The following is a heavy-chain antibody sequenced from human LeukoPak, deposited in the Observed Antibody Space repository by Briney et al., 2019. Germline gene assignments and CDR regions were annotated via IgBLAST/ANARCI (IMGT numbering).Heavy chain of an antibody. V-gene: IGHV3-15*01. J-gene: IGHJ3*02. D-gene: IGHD3-22*01. CDR2: IKSKTDGGTT. CDR3: TPLWGGYYDSSGYGAFDI. Sequence: GGSLRLSCAASGFTFSNAWMSWVRQAPGKGLEWVGRIKSKTDGGTTDYAAPVKGRFTISREDSKNTLYLQMNSLKTEDTAVYYCTPLWGGYYDSSGYGAFDIWGQGTMVTVSS. CDR1: GFTFSNAW.